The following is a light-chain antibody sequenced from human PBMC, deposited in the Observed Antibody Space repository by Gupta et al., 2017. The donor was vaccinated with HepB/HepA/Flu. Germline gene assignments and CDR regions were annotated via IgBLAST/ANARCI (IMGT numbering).Light chain of an antibody. CDR1: QSVSST. CDR2: GAS. Sequence: EIVMTQSLATPSVPPGERATLSCRARQSVSSTLAWYQQKPGQAPRHLIYGASTRATGILARFRGSRSGTEFALAISSLQSEGFAVYYCQQYKNWPLTCDGGTKVEIK. CDR3: QQYKNWPLT. V-gene: IGKV3-15*01. J-gene: IGKJ4*01.